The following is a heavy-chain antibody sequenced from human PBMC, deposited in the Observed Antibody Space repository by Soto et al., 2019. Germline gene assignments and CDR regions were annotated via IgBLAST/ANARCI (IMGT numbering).Heavy chain of an antibody. J-gene: IGHJ4*02. CDR2: ISAYNGNT. D-gene: IGHD3-9*01. Sequence: ASVKVSCKASGYTFTSYGISWVRQAPGQGLEWMGWISAYNGNTNYAQKLQGRVTMTTDTSTSTAYMELRSLRSDDTAVYYCARDSYDILTGYYHYPPEDDYWGQGTLVTVSS. V-gene: IGHV1-18*01. CDR1: GYTFTSYG. CDR3: ARDSYDILTGYYHYPPEDDY.